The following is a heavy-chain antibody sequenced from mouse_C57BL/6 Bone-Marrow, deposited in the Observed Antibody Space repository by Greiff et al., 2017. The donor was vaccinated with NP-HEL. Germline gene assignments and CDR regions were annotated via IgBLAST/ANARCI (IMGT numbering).Heavy chain of an antibody. Sequence: QVQLQQPGAELVKPGASVKLSCKASGYTFTSYWMQWVKQRPGQGLEWIGEIDPSDSYTNYNQKFKGKATLTVDTSSSTAYMQLSSLTSEDSAVYYCARTGGPQLRGYFDYWGQGTTLTVSS. CDR1: GYTFTSYW. D-gene: IGHD1-1*01. CDR2: IDPSDSYT. V-gene: IGHV1-50*01. CDR3: ARTGGPQLRGYFDY. J-gene: IGHJ2*01.